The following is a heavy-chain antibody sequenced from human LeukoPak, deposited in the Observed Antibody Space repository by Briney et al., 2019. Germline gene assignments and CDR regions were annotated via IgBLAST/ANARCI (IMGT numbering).Heavy chain of an antibody. CDR2: INKDGSSA. D-gene: IGHD4-17*01. V-gene: IGHV3-74*01. J-gene: IGHJ1*01. CDR3: ARPLYGDFAKYFQR. Sequence: GGSLRLSCAASGFTFSSYWMHWVRQAPGKGLVWVSHINKDGSSASYADSVKGRFTISRDNAKNTLYLQMSSLRAEDTALYYCARPLYGDFAKYFQRWGQGTLVTVSS. CDR1: GFTFSSYW.